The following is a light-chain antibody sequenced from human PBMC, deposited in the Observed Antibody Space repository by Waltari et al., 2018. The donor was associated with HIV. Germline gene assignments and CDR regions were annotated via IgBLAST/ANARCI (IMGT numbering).Light chain of an antibody. CDR1: TSDIGGYNY. J-gene: IGLJ1*01. V-gene: IGLV2-8*01. Sequence: QSALTQPPSASGSPGQSVTISCTGTTSDIGGYNYVSWYQQHPGEAPRLIIYEGTKRPAGVPDRFSGSKSGNTASLTVSGLQAEDEAEYYCNSYAGSSKSYVFGTGTKVTVL. CDR2: EGT. CDR3: NSYAGSSKSYV.